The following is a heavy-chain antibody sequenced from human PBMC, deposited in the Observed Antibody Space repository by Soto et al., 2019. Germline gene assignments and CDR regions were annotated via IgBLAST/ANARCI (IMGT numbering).Heavy chain of an antibody. CDR1: GYTFNSYG. D-gene: IGHD2-2*01. Sequence: ASVKVSCKASGYTFNSYGISWVRQAPGQGLAWMGWISAYNGNTNYAQKGQGRITMTTDKSSSTAYMEMSSLRSDDTAVYYCSRDFDYQPHDPWGQGTMVTVYS. CDR2: ISAYNGNT. V-gene: IGHV1-18*04. CDR3: SRDFDYQPHDP. J-gene: IGHJ5*02.